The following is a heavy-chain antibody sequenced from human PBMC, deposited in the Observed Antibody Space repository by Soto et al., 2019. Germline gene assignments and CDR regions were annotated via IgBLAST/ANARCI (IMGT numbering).Heavy chain of an antibody. V-gene: IGHV3-74*01. D-gene: IGHD6-6*01. CDR2: INSDGSST. J-gene: IGHJ6*02. CDR3: ARGEYSCSSAYYYYGMDV. CDR1: GFTFSSYW. Sequence: EVQLVESGGGLVQPGGSLRLSCAASGFTFSSYWMHWVRQAPGKGLVWVSRINSDGSSTSYADSVKGRFTISRDNAKNTLYLQMNSLRAEDTAVYYCARGEYSCSSAYYYYGMDVWGQGTTVTVAS.